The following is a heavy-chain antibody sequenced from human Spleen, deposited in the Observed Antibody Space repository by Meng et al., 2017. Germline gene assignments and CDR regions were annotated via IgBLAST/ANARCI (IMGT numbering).Heavy chain of an antibody. CDR1: GFTFSSYG. CDR2: SNRDGTST. Sequence: VQLVESGGGVVQPGRSLRLSCAASGFTFSSYGMHWVRQAPGKVLVWVSRSNRDGTSTSYADSLEGRFSISRDNAKNTLYLQMNNLRPEDTAVYYCSRDLSSEWELVGWGQGTLVTVSS. J-gene: IGHJ4*02. CDR3: SRDLSSEWELVG. D-gene: IGHD1-26*01. V-gene: IGHV3-74*01.